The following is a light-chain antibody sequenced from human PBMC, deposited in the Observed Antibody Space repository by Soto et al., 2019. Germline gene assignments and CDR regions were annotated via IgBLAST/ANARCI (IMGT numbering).Light chain of an antibody. CDR2: AAS. Sequence: DIQMTQSPSTLSASVLDIVTVTCRASQSMSSWLAWYQQKPGKAPKRLIYAASSLQSGVPSRFSGSGSGTEFTLTISSLQPEDFATYYCLQHNSYPITFGQVTRLEI. CDR1: QSMSSW. CDR3: LQHNSYPIT. V-gene: IGKV1-5*01. J-gene: IGKJ5*01.